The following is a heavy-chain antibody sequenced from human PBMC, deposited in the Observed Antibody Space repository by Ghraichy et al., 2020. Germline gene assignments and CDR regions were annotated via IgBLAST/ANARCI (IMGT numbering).Heavy chain of an antibody. CDR1: GFPFSSYW. V-gene: IGHV3-7*01. CDR2: IKQDGSEK. CDR3: ARDPVDYYDSSGAYDY. Sequence: LTCAASGFPFSSYWMSWVRQAPGKGLEWVANIKQDGSEKYYVDSVKGRFTISRDNAKNSLYLQMNSLRAEDTAVYYCARDPVDYYDSSGAYDYWGQGTLVTVSS. J-gene: IGHJ4*02. D-gene: IGHD3-22*01.